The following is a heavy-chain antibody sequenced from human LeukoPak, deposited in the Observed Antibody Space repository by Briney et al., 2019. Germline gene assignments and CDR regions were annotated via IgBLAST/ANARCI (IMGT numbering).Heavy chain of an antibody. CDR2: IYYSGYT. CDR3: ARTTMVRGTYYMDV. Sequence: PSETLSLTCTVSGGSISSYYWSWIRQPPGKGLEWIGYIYYSGYTNYNPSLKSRVTISVDTSKNQFSLKLSSVTAADTAVYYCARTTMVRGTYYMDVWGKGTTVTISS. J-gene: IGHJ6*03. CDR1: GGSISSYY. V-gene: IGHV4-59*01. D-gene: IGHD3-10*01.